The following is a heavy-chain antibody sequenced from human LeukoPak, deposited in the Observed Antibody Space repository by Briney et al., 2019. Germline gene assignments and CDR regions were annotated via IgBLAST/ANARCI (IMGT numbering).Heavy chain of an antibody. CDR1: GYTFTGYY. J-gene: IGHJ4*02. Sequence: ASVKVSCKASGYTFTGYYMHWVRQAPGQGPEWMGWINPNSGGTNYAQKFQGRVTMTRDTSISTAYMELSRLRSDDTAVYYCARDYYDSSGYYGIDYWGQGTLVTVSS. CDR3: ARDYYDSSGYYGIDY. V-gene: IGHV1-2*02. D-gene: IGHD3-22*01. CDR2: INPNSGGT.